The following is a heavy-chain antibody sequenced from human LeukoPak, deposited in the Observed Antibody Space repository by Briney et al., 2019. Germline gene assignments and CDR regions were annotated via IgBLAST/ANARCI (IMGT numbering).Heavy chain of an antibody. CDR3: AKGGYFDY. Sequence: GGSLTLSCRASGFTFSSYDMSWVRQAPRKGLEWVSTVSGSGGSTYYAHSVKGRFTISRDNSKHTLYLQMNSVRAEDTAVYYCAKGGYFDYGGQGTLVTVSS. V-gene: IGHV3-23*01. J-gene: IGHJ4*02. CDR1: GFTFSSYD. CDR2: VSGSGGST.